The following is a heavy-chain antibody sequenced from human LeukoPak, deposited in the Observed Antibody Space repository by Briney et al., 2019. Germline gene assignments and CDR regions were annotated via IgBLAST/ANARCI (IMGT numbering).Heavy chain of an antibody. CDR1: GGSISSYY. Sequence: SETLSLTCTVSGGSISSYYWSWIRQPPGKGLEWIGYIYYSGSTNYNPSLKSRVTISVDTSKNQFSLKLSSVTAADTAVYYCASRGLSIVVVPAAIQWDYWGQGTLVTVSS. CDR2: IYYSGST. CDR3: ASRGLSIVVVPAAIQWDY. D-gene: IGHD2-2*01. V-gene: IGHV4-59*12. J-gene: IGHJ4*02.